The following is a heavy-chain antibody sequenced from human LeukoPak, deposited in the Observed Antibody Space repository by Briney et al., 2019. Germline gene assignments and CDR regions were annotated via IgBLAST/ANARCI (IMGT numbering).Heavy chain of an antibody. CDR1: GYTFAGYY. Sequence: ASVKVSCKVSGYTFAGYYMHWVRQAPGQGLEWMGWINPNSGGTNYAQKFQGRVTMTRDTSISTAYMELSRLRSDDTAVYYCARENSGYRHLTYGMDVWGQGTTVTVSS. D-gene: IGHD5-12*01. J-gene: IGHJ6*02. CDR3: ARENSGYRHLTYGMDV. CDR2: INPNSGGT. V-gene: IGHV1-2*02.